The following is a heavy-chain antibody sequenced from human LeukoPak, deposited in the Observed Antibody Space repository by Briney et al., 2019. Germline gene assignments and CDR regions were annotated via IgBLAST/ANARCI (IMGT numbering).Heavy chain of an antibody. Sequence: SETLSLTCAVYGESFSGHCWSWIRQPPGKGLEWIGEINHSGSTNYNPSLKSRVTISVDTSKNQFSLKLSSVTAADTAVYYCARAKYYYDSSGYLVPFDYWGQGTLVTVSS. V-gene: IGHV4-34*01. CDR2: INHSGST. CDR3: ARAKYYYDSSGYLVPFDY. CDR1: GESFSGHC. J-gene: IGHJ4*02. D-gene: IGHD3-22*01.